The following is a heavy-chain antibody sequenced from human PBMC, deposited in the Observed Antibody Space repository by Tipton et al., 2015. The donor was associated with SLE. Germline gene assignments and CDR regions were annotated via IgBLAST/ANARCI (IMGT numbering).Heavy chain of an antibody. D-gene: IGHD4-11*01. CDR3: AAYINYPAY. CDR2: IILILGET. CDR1: GYTFTSYG. V-gene: IGHV1-69*09. J-gene: IGHJ4*02. Sequence: QVQLVQSGAEVKKPGASVKVSCKASGYTFTSYGISWVRQAPGQGLEWMGRIILILGETDYAQKFQGRVTISADTSTSTIHMELISLTSEDTALYFCAAYINYPAYWGQGSLVTVSS.